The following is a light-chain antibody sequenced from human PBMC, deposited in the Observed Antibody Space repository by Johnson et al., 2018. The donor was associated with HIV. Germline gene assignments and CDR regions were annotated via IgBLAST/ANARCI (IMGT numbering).Light chain of an antibody. J-gene: IGLJ1*01. Sequence: QSVLTQPPSVSAAPGQKVTISCSGSSSNIGNSYVCWYQQLPGTAPKLLIYENNKRPSGIPDRFSASKSGTSATLDITGLQTGDEADYYCGTWDSSLSAGVFGTGAKVTVL. CDR3: GTWDSSLSAGV. CDR2: ENN. CDR1: SSNIGNSY. V-gene: IGLV1-51*02.